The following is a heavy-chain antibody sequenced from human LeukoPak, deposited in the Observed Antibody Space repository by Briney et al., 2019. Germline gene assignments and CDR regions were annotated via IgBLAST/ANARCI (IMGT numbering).Heavy chain of an antibody. V-gene: IGHV1-2*06. CDR1: GYTFTGYY. CDR2: INPNSGGT. J-gene: IGHJ4*02. CDR3: ARVCGGNSAIDY. D-gene: IGHD4-23*01. Sequence: ASVKVSCKASGYTFTGYYIHWVRQAPGQGLEWMGRINPNSGGTNYAQNFQGRVTMTRDTSISTAYMELSRLGSDDTAVCYCARVCGGNSAIDYWGQGTLVTLSS.